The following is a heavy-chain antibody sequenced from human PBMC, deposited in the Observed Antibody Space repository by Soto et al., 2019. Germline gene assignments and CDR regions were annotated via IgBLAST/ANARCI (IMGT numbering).Heavy chain of an antibody. V-gene: IGHV4-31*03. CDR2: IDYSGIT. J-gene: IGHJ4*02. Sequence: SETLSLTCTVAGVSIRSSGYYWSWIRQHPKKGLEWIGYIDYSGITYYNPSLTSRFVISVDTSENKFSLKVRSLTAADTAVYYCARAPFYHENNGFYSYFDSWGQGILVTVSS. D-gene: IGHD2-8*01. CDR3: ARAPFYHENNGFYSYFDS. CDR1: GVSIRSSGYY.